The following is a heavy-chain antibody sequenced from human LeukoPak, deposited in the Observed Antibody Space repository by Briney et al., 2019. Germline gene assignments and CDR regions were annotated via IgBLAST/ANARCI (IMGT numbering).Heavy chain of an antibody. CDR1: GGSISSYY. CDR2: IYTSGST. J-gene: IGHJ4*02. V-gene: IGHV4-4*09. Sequence: SETLSLTCTVSGGSISSYYWSWIRQPPGKGLEWIGYIYTSGSTNYNPSLKSRVTISVDTSKNQFSLKLSSVTAADTAVYYCARQRITMMEFDYWGQGTLVTVSS. CDR3: ARQRITMMEFDY. D-gene: IGHD3-22*01.